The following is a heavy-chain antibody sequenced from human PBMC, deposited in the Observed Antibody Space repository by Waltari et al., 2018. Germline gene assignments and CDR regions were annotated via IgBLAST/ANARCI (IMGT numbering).Heavy chain of an antibody. V-gene: IGHV3-74*01. J-gene: IGHJ4*02. D-gene: IGHD6-13*01. CDR3: VLYSSSFLGDC. CDR1: GFTFSTYW. Sequence: EVQLVESGGGLVQPGGSLRLSCAASGFTFSTYWMHWVRQAPGKGLVSVSHINTYGSITNYADSVKGRFTISRDNAKNTLFLQMNSLRAEDTAVYYCVLYSSSFLGDCWGQGTLVTVSS. CDR2: INTYGSIT.